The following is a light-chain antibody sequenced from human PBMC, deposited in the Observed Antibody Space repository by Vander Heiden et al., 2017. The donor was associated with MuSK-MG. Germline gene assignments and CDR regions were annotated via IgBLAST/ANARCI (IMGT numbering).Light chain of an antibody. CDR3: QSAGNTTTYRDRV. CDR1: ALPNLY. CDR2: TDI. V-gene: IGLV3-25*03. Sequence: LTQTPSVSVSTGQTAKITCSGNALPNLYVFWYQQNAAQAPVLILYTDIERPAGTPDRFSGSRSGPTVSLRITAVAAEDEADYYCQSAGNTTTYRDRVFGGGTRLTAL. J-gene: IGLJ3*02.